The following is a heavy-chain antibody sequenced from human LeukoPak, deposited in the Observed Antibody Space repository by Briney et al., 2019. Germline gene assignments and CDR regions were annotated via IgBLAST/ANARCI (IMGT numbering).Heavy chain of an antibody. V-gene: IGHV3-48*01. CDR2: ISSRSTVI. CDR1: GFTFSTYS. D-gene: IGHD6-19*01. Sequence: GGSLRLSCAASGFTFSTYSMTWVRQAPGKGLEWVSYISSRSTVIYYADSLRGRFTISRDNAKNSLYLQVNSLRVEDTALYFCAREAVAGRGFDYWGRGTLVTVSS. CDR3: AREAVAGRGFDY. J-gene: IGHJ4*02.